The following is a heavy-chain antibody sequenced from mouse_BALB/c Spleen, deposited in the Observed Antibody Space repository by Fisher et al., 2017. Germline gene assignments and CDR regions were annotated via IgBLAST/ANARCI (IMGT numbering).Heavy chain of an antibody. D-gene: IGHD2-12*01. Sequence: KFKGKATLTADKSSSTAYMQLSSLASEDSAVYYCARCGGSVNYAMDYWGQGTSVTVSS. J-gene: IGHJ4*01. V-gene: IGHV1-87*01. CDR3: ARCGGSVNYAMDY.